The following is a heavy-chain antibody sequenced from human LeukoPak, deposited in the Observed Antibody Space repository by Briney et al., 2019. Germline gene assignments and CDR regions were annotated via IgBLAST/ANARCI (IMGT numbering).Heavy chain of an antibody. Sequence: PSETLSLTCSVSGGSISGYYWSWIRQPPGKTLEWIGYIYNNERINYNPSLKSRATMSVDTSKNQISLKLSSVTAADTAVYYCARAERLGADYWGQGTLVTVSS. V-gene: IGHV4-59*01. CDR2: IYNNERI. D-gene: IGHD7-27*01. J-gene: IGHJ4*02. CDR1: GGSISGYY. CDR3: ARAERLGADY.